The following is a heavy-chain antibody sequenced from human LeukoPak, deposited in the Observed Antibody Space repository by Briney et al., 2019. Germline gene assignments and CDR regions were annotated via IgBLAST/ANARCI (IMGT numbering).Heavy chain of an antibody. CDR3: SKYLIRLNSPDPPEDY. CDR1: GCSFTNNW. V-gene: IGHV5-51*01. D-gene: IGHD4-17*01. CDR2: ISPGGSAT. J-gene: IGHJ4*02. Sequence: GESLKISCKGPGCSFTNNWVAWVRQMPGKGLEWMGIISPGGSATTYSPSFQGHVTISVDNSISTAYLQWSSLKASDTAIYYSSKYLIRLNSPDPPEDYWGQGTLVTVSS.